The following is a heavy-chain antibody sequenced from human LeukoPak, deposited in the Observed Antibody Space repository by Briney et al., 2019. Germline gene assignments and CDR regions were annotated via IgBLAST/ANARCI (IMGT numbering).Heavy chain of an antibody. CDR1: GFTFSDYY. Sequence: GGSLRLSCAASGFTFSDYYMSWIRQAPGKGLEWVSYISSSGSTIYYADSVKGRFTISRDNAKNSPYLQMNSLRAEDTAVYYCARGSRWLQIHDDYWGQGTLVTVSS. V-gene: IGHV3-11*01. D-gene: IGHD5-24*01. CDR2: ISSSGSTI. J-gene: IGHJ4*02. CDR3: ARGSRWLQIHDDY.